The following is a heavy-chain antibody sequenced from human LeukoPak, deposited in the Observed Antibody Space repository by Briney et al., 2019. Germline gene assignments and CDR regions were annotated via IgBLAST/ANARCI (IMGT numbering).Heavy chain of an antibody. CDR2: IYYSGST. D-gene: IGHD3-22*01. J-gene: IGHJ4*02. Sequence: PSETLSLTCTVSGGSISSGGYYWSWIRQHPGKGLEWIGYIYYSGSTYYNPSLKSRVTISVDTSKNQFSLKLSSVTAADTAVYYCARLVSSLDYYDSSGYPVLDYWGQGTLVTVSS. CDR3: ARLVSSLDYYDSSGYPVLDY. V-gene: IGHV4-31*03. CDR1: GGSISSGGYY.